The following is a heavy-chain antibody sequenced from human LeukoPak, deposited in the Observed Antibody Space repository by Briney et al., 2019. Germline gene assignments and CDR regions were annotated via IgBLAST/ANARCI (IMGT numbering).Heavy chain of an antibody. CDR2: TYYGSKWNN. J-gene: IGHJ3*02. V-gene: IGHV6-1*01. CDR3: ARDADWGYDAFDI. D-gene: IGHD7-27*01. Sequence: SQTLSLTCAISGDSVSVKSDVWNWIRQSPSRGLEWLGRTYYGSKWNNDYAASVKSRITISPDTSKNQFSLQLNSVTPEDTAVYYCARDADWGYDAFDIWGQGTMVTVSS. CDR1: GDSVSVKSDV.